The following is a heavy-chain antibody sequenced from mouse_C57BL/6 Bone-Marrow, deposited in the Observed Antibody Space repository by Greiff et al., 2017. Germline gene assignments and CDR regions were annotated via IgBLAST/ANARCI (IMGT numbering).Heavy chain of an antibody. CDR2: IYPGDGDT. D-gene: IGHD4-1*01. Sequence: QVQLKESGPELVKPGASVKISCKASGYAFSSSWMNWVKQRPGKGLEWIGRIYPGDGDTNYNGKFKGKATLTADKSSSTAYMQLSSLTSEDSAVYFCARWPGTDYFDYWGQGTTLTVSS. CDR3: ARWPGTDYFDY. V-gene: IGHV1-82*01. J-gene: IGHJ2*01. CDR1: GYAFSSSW.